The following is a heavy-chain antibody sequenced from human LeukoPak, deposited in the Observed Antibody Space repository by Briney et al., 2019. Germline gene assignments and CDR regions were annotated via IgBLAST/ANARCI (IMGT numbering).Heavy chain of an antibody. J-gene: IGHJ5*02. D-gene: IGHD3-10*01. Sequence: PGGSLRLSCAASGFTFSSNAMTWVRQAPGKGLEWVSSISSSSSYIYYADSVKGRFTISRDNAKNSLYLQMNSLRAEDTAVYYCARSHPQYGSAQDNWFDPWGQGTLVTVSS. V-gene: IGHV3-21*01. CDR3: ARSHPQYGSAQDNWFDP. CDR1: GFTFSSNA. CDR2: ISSSSSYI.